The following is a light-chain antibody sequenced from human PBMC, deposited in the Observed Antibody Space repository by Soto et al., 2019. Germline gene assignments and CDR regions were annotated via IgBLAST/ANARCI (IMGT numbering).Light chain of an antibody. J-gene: IGLJ1*01. CDR2: EVT. CDR1: SSDVGGYNY. CDR3: SSFAGNNNRGV. Sequence: QSVLTQPPSASGSPGQSVTISCTGSSSDVGGYNYVSWYQHHPGKAPKLLIYEVTERPSGVPDRFSGSKSGNTAFLTVSGLQAEDEADYYCSSFAGNNNRGVFGSGIKLTVL. V-gene: IGLV2-8*01.